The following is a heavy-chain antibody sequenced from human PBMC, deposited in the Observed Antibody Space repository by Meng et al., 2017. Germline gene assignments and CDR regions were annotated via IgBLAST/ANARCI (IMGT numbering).Heavy chain of an antibody. CDR1: GYTFTSYD. D-gene: IGHD6-13*01. Sequence: QVQRVQSGAEVKKPGAAVKVSCKASGYTFTSYDINWVRQATGQGLEWMGWMNPNSGNTGYAQKFQGRVTMTRNTSISTAYMELSSLRSEDTAVYYCARGSSSWITNWFDPWGQETLVTVSS. CDR2: MNPNSGNT. V-gene: IGHV1-8*01. CDR3: ARGSSSWITNWFDP. J-gene: IGHJ5*02.